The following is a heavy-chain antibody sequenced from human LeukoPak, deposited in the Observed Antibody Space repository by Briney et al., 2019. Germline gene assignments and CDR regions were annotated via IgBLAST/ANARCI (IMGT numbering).Heavy chain of an antibody. CDR1: GGSVSSNY. CDR3: ARDGAGGSSDI. V-gene: IGHV4-4*07. J-gene: IGHJ4*02. D-gene: IGHD3-10*01. CDR2: IYISGNT. Sequence: SETLSLTCTVSGGSVSSNYWSWNRQPAGKGLEWIGRIYISGNTNYNPSLKSRVIMSVDTSKKQFSLKLSSVTAADTAVYYCARDGAGGSSDIWGQGTLVTVSS.